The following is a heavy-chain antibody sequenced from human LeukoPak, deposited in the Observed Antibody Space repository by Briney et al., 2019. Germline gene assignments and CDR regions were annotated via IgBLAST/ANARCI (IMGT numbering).Heavy chain of an antibody. V-gene: IGHV1-2*02. CDR1: GYTFTGYY. J-gene: IGHJ5*02. CDR3: ARKYDILTGNDNWFDP. CDR2: INPNSGGT. D-gene: IGHD3-9*01. Sequence: GASVKVSCKASGYTFTGYYMHWVRQAPGQGLEWMGWINPNSGGTNYAQKFQGRVTMTRDTSISTGYMELSRLRSDDTAVYYCARKYDILTGNDNWFDPWGQGTLVTVSS.